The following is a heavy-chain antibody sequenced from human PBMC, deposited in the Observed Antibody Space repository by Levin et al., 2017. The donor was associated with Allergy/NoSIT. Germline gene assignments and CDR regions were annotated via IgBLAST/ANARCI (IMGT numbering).Heavy chain of an antibody. D-gene: IGHD3-3*01. V-gene: IGHV1-2*06. Sequence: GGSLRLSCKASGYTFTGYYMHWVRQAPGQGLEWMGRINPISGGTNYAQKFQGRVTMTRDTSISTAYMELSRLRSDDTAVYYCARDPRYDFWSGYYYYYGMDVWGQGTTVTVSS. CDR2: INPISGGT. J-gene: IGHJ6*02. CDR3: ARDPRYDFWSGYYYYYGMDV. CDR1: GYTFTGYY.